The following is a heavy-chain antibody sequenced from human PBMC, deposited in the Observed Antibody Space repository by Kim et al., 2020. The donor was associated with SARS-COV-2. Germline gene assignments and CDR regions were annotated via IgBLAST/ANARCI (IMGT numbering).Heavy chain of an antibody. D-gene: IGHD3-9*01. J-gene: IGHJ6*02. V-gene: IGHV1-69*13. CDR3: ARAVRYLGSYYYYGMDV. CDR2: IIPIFGTA. CDR1: GGTFSSYA. Sequence: SVKVSCKASGGTFSSYAISWVRQAPGQGLEWMGGIIPIFGTANYAQKFQGRVTITADESTSTAYMELSSLRSEDTAVYYCARAVRYLGSYYYYGMDVWGQGTTVTVSS.